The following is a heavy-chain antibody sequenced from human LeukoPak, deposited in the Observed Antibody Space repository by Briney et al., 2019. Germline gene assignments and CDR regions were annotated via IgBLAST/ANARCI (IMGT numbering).Heavy chain of an antibody. J-gene: IGHJ2*01. CDR3: VVVLVPAAVWQFDV. CDR2: ISASGSTT. CDR1: GFTFTDYA. V-gene: IGHV3-23*01. Sequence: PGGSLRLSCAASGFTFTDYAMGWVRQALGHGLEWASTISASGSTTYYADSVRGRFTISRGNSKNTLSLQMSSLRVEDTAVYYCVVVLVPAAVWQFDVWGRGTLVTVSA. D-gene: IGHD2-2*01.